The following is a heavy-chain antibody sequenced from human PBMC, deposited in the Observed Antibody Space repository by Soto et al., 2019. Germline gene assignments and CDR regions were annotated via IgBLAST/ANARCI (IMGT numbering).Heavy chain of an antibody. CDR1: GYSFTSYW. V-gene: IGHV5-10-1*01. J-gene: IGHJ4*02. CDR2: IDPSDSYT. CDR3: ASGIWHLIAAASDY. D-gene: IGHD6-13*01. Sequence: PGESLKISCQGSGYSFTSYWISWVRQMPGKGLEWMGRIDPSDSYTNYSPSFQGHVTISADKSISTAYLQWSSLKASDTAMYYCASGIWHLIAAASDYWGQGTLVTVSS.